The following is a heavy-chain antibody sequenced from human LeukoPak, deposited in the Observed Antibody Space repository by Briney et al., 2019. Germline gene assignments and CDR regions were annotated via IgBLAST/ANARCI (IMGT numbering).Heavy chain of an antibody. CDR2: IDESGRK. CDR1: GDSISSRSCY. V-gene: IGHV4-39*01. CDR3: ARRPARGIITHAFDI. Sequence: SETLSLTCTVSGDSISSRSCYWGWIRQPPGEGLEWIGSIDESGRKYYNPSLTSRVTLSSDTSKNQFSVNLYSVTTADTAVYYCARRPARGIITHAFDIWGQGRKVTVSS. J-gene: IGHJ3*02. D-gene: IGHD3-16*02.